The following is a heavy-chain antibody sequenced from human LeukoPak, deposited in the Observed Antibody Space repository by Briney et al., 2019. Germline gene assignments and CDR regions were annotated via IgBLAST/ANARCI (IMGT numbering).Heavy chain of an antibody. Sequence: GSLGLSCAASGFTFNTYTMNWVRQDPGKGLEWVAVVAHDGSVAYYADWVKGRLTISRDNSKNTLYLQMNNLRAEDTAVYYCAKEPAPYSSGWYFPDDHWGQGALVTVSS. D-gene: IGHD6-19*01. CDR2: VAHDGSVA. J-gene: IGHJ5*02. CDR1: GFTFNTYT. V-gene: IGHV3-30*18. CDR3: AKEPAPYSSGWYFPDDH.